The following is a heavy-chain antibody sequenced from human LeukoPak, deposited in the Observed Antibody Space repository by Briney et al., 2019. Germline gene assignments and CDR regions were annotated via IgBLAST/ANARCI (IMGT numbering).Heavy chain of an antibody. D-gene: IGHD3-22*01. CDR2: IWYDGSNK. V-gene: IGHV3-33*01. CDR3: ARGRYDSSGYYFYFDY. Sequence: GGSLRLSCAASGFTFSSYGMHWVRQALGKGLEWVAVIWYDGSNKYYADSVKGRFTISRDNSKNTLYLQMNSLRAVDTAVYYCARGRYDSSGYYFYFDYWGQGTLVTVSS. J-gene: IGHJ4*02. CDR1: GFTFSSYG.